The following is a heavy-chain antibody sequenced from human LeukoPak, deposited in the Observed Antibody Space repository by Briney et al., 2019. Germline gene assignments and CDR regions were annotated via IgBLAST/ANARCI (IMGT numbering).Heavy chain of an antibody. CDR1: GGSISSSSHY. J-gene: IGHJ4*02. D-gene: IGHD5-18*01. CDR3: ARPRGYSYGRFDY. V-gene: IGHV4-39*01. Sequence: PSETLSLTCTVSGGSISSSSHYWGWIRQPPGKGLEWIGSIYYSGSTYYNPSLKSRVTISVDTSKNQFSLKLSSVTAADTAVYYCARPRGYSYGRFDYWGQGTLVTVSS. CDR2: IYYSGST.